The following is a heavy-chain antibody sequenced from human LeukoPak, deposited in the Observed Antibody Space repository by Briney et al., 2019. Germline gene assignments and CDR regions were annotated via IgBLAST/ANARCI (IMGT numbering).Heavy chain of an antibody. CDR2: ISYSGST. V-gene: IGHV4-39*06. CDR3: AGLGVMVLVYQFEY. Sequence: SETLSLTCAVSGGSITSSKYSWGWIRQPPGKELELIGIISYSGSTDYNPSLKSRVTISTDTSTNQFPLKLTSVTAADTAVYYCAGLGVMVLVYQFEYWGRGTPVTVSS. J-gene: IGHJ4*02. CDR1: GGSITSSKYS. D-gene: IGHD2-8*01.